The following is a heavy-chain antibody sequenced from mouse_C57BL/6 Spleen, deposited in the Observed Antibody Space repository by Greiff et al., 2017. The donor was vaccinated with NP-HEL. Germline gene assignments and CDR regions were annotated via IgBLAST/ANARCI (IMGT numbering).Heavy chain of an antibody. J-gene: IGHJ3*01. D-gene: IGHD2-3*01. V-gene: IGHV1-53*01. CDR1: GYTFTSYW. Sequence: VQLQQPGTELVKPGASVKLSCKASGYTFTSYWMHWVKQRPGQGLEWIGNINPRNGGTTYNEKFTSKATMTVDKTTSTAYMQLSSLTSEDSAVYYCARDYDGYGAWFAYWGQGTLVTVSA. CDR2: INPRNGGT. CDR3: ARDYDGYGAWFAY.